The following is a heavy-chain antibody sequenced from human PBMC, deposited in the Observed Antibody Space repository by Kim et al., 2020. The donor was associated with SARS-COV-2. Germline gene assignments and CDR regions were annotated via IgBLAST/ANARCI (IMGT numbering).Heavy chain of an antibody. V-gene: IGHV3-30*18. J-gene: IGHJ5*02. CDR2: ISYDGTIQ. CDR3: AKGPIAIVPGGKMWLDP. CDR1: GLTFRNYG. D-gene: IGHD2-2*01. Sequence: GGSLRLSCAASGLTFRNYGMYWVRQAPGKGLEWVADISYDGTIQYYGDSVEGRFTISRDNSKSTLYLQMNSLRAEDTAVYYCAKGPIAIVPGGKMWLDPWGQGTLVTVSS.